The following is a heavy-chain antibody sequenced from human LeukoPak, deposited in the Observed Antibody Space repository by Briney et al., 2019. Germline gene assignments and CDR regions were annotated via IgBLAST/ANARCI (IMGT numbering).Heavy chain of an antibody. D-gene: IGHD1-26*01. CDR3: AKGQKSGSYGRYYYYMDV. V-gene: IGHV3-43D*03. CDR1: GFTFYDYA. CDR2: ISWDGGTT. Sequence: GGSLRLSCAASGFTFYDYAMHWVRQAPGKGLEWVSLISWDGGTTYYADSVKGRFTISRDNSKNSLYLQMNSLRAEDTALYYCAKGQKSGSYGRYYYYMDVWGKGTTVTVSS. J-gene: IGHJ6*03.